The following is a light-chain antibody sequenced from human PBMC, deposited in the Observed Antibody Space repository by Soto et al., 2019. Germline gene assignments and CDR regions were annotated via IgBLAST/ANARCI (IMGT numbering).Light chain of an antibody. CDR1: QTIGTY. V-gene: IGKV3-11*01. J-gene: IGKJ1*01. CDR2: DAS. CDR3: QQRNYWPRT. Sequence: EIVLTQSPVTLSLSPGERATLSCRASQTIGTYLAWYQQKPGQPPRLLIYDASNRATGIPARFTGSGSGTDFSLTISSLEPDDFAIYYCQQRNYWPRTFDQGTKVEIK.